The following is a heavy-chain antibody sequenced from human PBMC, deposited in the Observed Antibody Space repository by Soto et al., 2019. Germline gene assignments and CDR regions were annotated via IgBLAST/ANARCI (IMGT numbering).Heavy chain of an antibody. CDR1: GGSISSYY. J-gene: IGHJ4*02. CDR2: IYYSGST. V-gene: IGHV4-59*08. D-gene: IGHD3-16*01. CDR3: ARRWGDYFDY. Sequence: QVQLQESGPGLVKPSETLSLTCTVSGGSISSYYWSWIRQPPGKGLEWIGYIYYSGSTNYNPSLKGRVTISVDTSKTPSSLKLSSVTAADTAVYYCARRWGDYFDYWGQGTLVTVSS.